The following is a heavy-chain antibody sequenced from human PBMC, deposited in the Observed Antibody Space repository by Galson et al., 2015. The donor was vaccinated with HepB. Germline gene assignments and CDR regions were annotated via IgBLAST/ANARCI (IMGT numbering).Heavy chain of an antibody. CDR2: ISSSGSTI. CDR3: ARGEMATITGFFDY. J-gene: IGHJ4*02. V-gene: IGHV3-48*03. D-gene: IGHD5-24*01. CDR1: GFTFSSYE. Sequence: SLRLSCAASGFTFSSYEMNWVRQAPGKGLEWVSYISSSGSTIYYADSVKGRFTISRDNAKNSLYLQMNSLRAEDTAVYYCARGEMATITGFFDYWGQGTLVTVSS.